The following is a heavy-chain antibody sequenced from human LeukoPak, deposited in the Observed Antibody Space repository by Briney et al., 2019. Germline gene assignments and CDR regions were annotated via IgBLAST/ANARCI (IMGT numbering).Heavy chain of an antibody. CDR1: EYTFTSYD. J-gene: IGHJ3*02. V-gene: IGHV1-46*01. D-gene: IGHD2-15*01. Sequence: ASVKVSCKASEYTFTSYDINWVRQAPGQGLEWMGIINPSGGSTSYAQKFQGRVTMTRDTSTSTVYMELSSLRSEDTAVYYCARHLHVVVVAATSYGDAFDIWGQGTMVTVSS. CDR2: INPSGGST. CDR3: ARHLHVVVVAATSYGDAFDI.